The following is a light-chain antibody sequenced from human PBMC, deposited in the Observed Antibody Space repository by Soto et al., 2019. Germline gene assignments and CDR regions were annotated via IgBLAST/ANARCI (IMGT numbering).Light chain of an antibody. CDR2: EVS. Sequence: QSVLTQPASVSGSPGQSITISCTGTSSDVGGYNYVSWYQQHPGKAPKLMIYEVSNRPSGVSNRFSGAKSGNTASLTISGRQADDEADDYCSSYTSSSTHVVFGGGTKLTVL. CDR3: SSYTSSSTHVV. J-gene: IGLJ2*01. CDR1: SSDVGGYNY. V-gene: IGLV2-14*01.